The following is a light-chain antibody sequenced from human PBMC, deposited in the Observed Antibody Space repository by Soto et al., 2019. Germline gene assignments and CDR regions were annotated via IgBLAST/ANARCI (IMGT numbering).Light chain of an antibody. CDR3: QQYNSYST. CDR1: QSISSW. J-gene: IGKJ1*01. CDR2: KAS. V-gene: IGKV1-5*03. Sequence: DIQMTQSPSTLSASVGDRVTITCRASQSISSWLAWYQQKPGEAPKLLIYKASSLESGVPSRFSGSGSGTEFTLTISSLQPDDFATYYCQQYNSYSTFGQGTKVDI.